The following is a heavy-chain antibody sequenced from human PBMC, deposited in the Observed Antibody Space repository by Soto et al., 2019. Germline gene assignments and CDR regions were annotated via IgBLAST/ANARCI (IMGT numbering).Heavy chain of an antibody. V-gene: IGHV1-8*01. CDR3: ARVQVFQVHAFDI. Sequence: ASVKVSCKASGYTFTSYDINWVRQATGQGLEWMGWMNPNSGNTGYAQKFQGRVTMTRNTSISTAYMELSSLRSEDTAVYYCARVQVFQVHAFDIWGQGTMVTVSS. J-gene: IGHJ3*02. CDR1: GYTFTSYD. CDR2: MNPNSGNT.